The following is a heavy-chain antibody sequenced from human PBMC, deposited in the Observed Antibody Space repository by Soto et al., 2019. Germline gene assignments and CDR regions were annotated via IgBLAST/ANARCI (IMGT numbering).Heavy chain of an antibody. CDR2: IYYSGST. V-gene: IGHV4-59*01. Sequence: LSLTCTVSGGSISSYYWSWIRQPPGKGLEWIGYIYYSGSTNYNPSLKSRVTISVDTSKNQFSLKLSSVTAADTAVYYCARGRVFPDWFDPWGQGTLVTVSS. D-gene: IGHD2-21*01. J-gene: IGHJ5*02. CDR1: GGSISSYY. CDR3: ARGRVFPDWFDP.